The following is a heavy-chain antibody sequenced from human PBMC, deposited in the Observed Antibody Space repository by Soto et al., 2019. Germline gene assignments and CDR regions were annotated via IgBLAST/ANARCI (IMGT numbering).Heavy chain of an antibody. D-gene: IGHD6-19*01. CDR3: ARAGSGGWPNDNGLAP. V-gene: IGHV3-7*03. CDR2: INQDGSER. J-gene: IGHJ5*02. Sequence: GGSLRLSCEASGFTFSSYYISWIRQAPGDRLEWVADINQDGSERNYLDSVKGRFTISRDNAKYSLSLQMDSLRHEDTAVYYCARAGSGGWPNDNGLAPWGQGSLVTGSP. CDR1: GFTFSSYY.